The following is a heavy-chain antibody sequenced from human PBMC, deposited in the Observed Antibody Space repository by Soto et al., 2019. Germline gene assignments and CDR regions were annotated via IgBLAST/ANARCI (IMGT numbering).Heavy chain of an antibody. J-gene: IGHJ4*02. Sequence: GGSLRLSCAVSGFTFSNYGMHWVRQAPGRGLEWVAVITYEGYTKYYADSVKGRFTISRDSSTNMVYLQMNSLRTEDTAVYYCARDPEEYWSGYYKDYYFDYWGQGTLVTVSS. V-gene: IGHV3-30*03. D-gene: IGHD3-3*01. CDR3: ARDPEEYWSGYYKDYYFDY. CDR1: GFTFSNYG. CDR2: ITYEGYTK.